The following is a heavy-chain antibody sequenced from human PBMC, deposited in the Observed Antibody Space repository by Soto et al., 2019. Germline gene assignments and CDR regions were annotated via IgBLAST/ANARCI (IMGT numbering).Heavy chain of an antibody. D-gene: IGHD3-10*01. Sequence: GGSLRLSCAASGFTFSSYAMHWVRQAPGKGLEWVAVISYDGSNKYYADSVKGRFTISRDNSKNTLYLQMDSLRAEDTAVYYCARDLRYGSGSYYNADYYYGMDVWGQGTTVT. V-gene: IGHV3-30-3*01. CDR1: GFTFSSYA. CDR2: ISYDGSNK. J-gene: IGHJ6*02. CDR3: ARDLRYGSGSYYNADYYYGMDV.